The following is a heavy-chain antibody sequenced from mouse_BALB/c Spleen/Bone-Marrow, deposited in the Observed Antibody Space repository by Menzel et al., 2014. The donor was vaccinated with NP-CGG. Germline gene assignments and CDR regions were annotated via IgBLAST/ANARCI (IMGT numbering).Heavy chain of an antibody. CDR3: ASRGEVRRHYYAMDY. CDR1: GYTFTDYV. J-gene: IGHJ4*01. V-gene: IGHV1-81*01. D-gene: IGHD2-14*01. CDR2: IYPGSGST. Sequence: QVQLQQSGPELVKPGASVEMSCKASGYTFTDYVISWVKQRTGQGLEWIGEIYPGSGSTYYNEKFKGKATLTADKSSNTAYMQLSSLTSEDSAVYFCASRGEVRRHYYAMDYWGQGTSVTVSS.